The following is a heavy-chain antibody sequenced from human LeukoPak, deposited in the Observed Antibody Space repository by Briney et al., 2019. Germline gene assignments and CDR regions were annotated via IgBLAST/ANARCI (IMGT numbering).Heavy chain of an antibody. CDR2: IWYDGSNK. Sequence: GGSLRLSCAASGFTFSSYGMHWVRQAPGKGLEWVAVIWYDGSNKYYADSVKGRFTISRDNSKNTLYLQMNSLRAEDTAVYYCARDMERRPEEDIVVVPAASVLMDVWGQGTTVTVSS. CDR3: ARDMERRPEEDIVVVPAASVLMDV. J-gene: IGHJ6*02. V-gene: IGHV3-33*01. D-gene: IGHD2-2*01. CDR1: GFTFSSYG.